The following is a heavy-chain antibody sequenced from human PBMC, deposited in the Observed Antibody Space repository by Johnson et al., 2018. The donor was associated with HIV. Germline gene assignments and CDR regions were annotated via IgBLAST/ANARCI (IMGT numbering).Heavy chain of an antibody. D-gene: IGHD2-8*01. CDR3: ARDQNIVLMVYAAPGAFDI. J-gene: IGHJ3*02. CDR2: IPSGTGT. Sequence: VQLVESGGGLIQPGGSLRLSCAASGFLVSSNYMSWVRQAPGKGLEWVSGIIPSGTGTHYADSVEGRFTISRDNSRNTLYLQMNSLRAEDTAVYYCARDQNIVLMVYAAPGAFDIWGQGTMVTVSS. CDR1: GFLVSSNY. V-gene: IGHV3-66*03.